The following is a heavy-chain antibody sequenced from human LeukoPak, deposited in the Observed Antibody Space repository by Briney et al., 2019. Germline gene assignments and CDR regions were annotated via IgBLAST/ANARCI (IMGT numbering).Heavy chain of an antibody. D-gene: IGHD3-3*01. J-gene: IGHJ6*02. CDR1: GFTFTTYW. Sequence: PGGSLRLSCAASGFTFTTYWMHWVRQAPGKGLVWVSHINSDGSIISYADSVKGRFTISRGNAKNTLYLQMNSLRAEDTAVYYCAKRDYVDYDFWSGYYTATYYCGMDVWGQGTTVTVSS. CDR2: INSDGSII. V-gene: IGHV3-74*01. CDR3: AKRDYVDYDFWSGYYTATYYCGMDV.